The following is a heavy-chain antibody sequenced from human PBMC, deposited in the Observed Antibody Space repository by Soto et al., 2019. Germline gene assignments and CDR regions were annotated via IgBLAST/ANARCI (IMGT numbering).Heavy chain of an antibody. CDR2: ISGSGGST. Sequence: GGSLRLSCAASGFTFSSYAMTWVRQAPGKGLEWVSSISGSGGSTYYADSVKGRLTISRDDSKNTLYLQMISLRAEDTAVYYCAKAARVGHRSAFDIWGQGTMVTVSS. J-gene: IGHJ3*02. D-gene: IGHD1-26*01. CDR3: AKAARVGHRSAFDI. V-gene: IGHV3-23*01. CDR1: GFTFSSYA.